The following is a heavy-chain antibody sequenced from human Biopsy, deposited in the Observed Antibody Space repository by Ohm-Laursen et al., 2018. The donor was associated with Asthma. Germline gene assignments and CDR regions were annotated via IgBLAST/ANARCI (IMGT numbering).Heavy chain of an antibody. V-gene: IGHV3-30-3*01. CDR1: GFTFRNYA. CDR2: RGCYWGGGLK. J-gene: IGHJ4*02. Sequence: SLRLSCAASGFTFRNYAMHWVRQAPGKGLEWVAVRGCYWGGGLKEYADSVEGRFTVSRDDSKNTLYRQMNSLRPDDTAVYYCARDVMEWYLPAFDFWGQGTLVTVSS. D-gene: IGHD3-3*01. CDR3: ARDVMEWYLPAFDF.